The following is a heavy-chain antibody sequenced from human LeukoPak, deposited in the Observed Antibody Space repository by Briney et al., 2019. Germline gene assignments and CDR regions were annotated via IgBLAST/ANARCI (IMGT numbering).Heavy chain of an antibody. V-gene: IGHV4-34*01. CDR3: ARAIAAREKTAKGLFFDY. D-gene: IGHD6-6*01. Sequence: SETLSLTCAVYGGSFSGYYWSWIRQPPGKGLEWIGEINHSGSTNYNPSLKSRVTISVDTSKNQFSLKLSSVTAADTAVYYCARAIAAREKTAKGLFFDYWGQGTLVTVSS. CDR2: INHSGST. CDR1: GGSFSGYY. J-gene: IGHJ4*02.